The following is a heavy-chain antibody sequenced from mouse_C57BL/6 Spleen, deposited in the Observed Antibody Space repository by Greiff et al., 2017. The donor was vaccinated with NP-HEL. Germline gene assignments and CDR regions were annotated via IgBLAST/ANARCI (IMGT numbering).Heavy chain of an antibody. CDR1: GYAFSSYW. V-gene: IGHV1-80*01. D-gene: IGHD2-3*01. CDR2: IYPGDGDT. J-gene: IGHJ2*01. CDR3: ARGGFYDGYYEDFDY. Sequence: VQLQESGAELVKPGASVKISCKASGYAFSSYWMNWVKQRPGKGLEWIGQIYPGDGDTNYNGKFKGKATLTADKSSSTAYMQLSSLTSEDSAVYFCARGGFYDGYYEDFDYWGQGTTLTVSS.